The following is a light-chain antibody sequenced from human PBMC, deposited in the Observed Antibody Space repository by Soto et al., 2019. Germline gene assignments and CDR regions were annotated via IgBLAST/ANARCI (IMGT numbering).Light chain of an antibody. J-gene: IGKJ4*01. V-gene: IGKV1-13*02. Sequence: AIQLTQSPSSLSASLGDRVTITFRASQGISSALAWYQQKPGKAPKLLIYDASSLESGVPSRFSGSGSGTDFTLTISSLQPDDFAVYYCQQRSNGLTFGGGTKVDIK. CDR3: QQRSNGLT. CDR1: QGISSA. CDR2: DAS.